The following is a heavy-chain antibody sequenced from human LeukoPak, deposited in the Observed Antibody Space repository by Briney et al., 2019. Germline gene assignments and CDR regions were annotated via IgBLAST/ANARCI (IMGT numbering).Heavy chain of an antibody. CDR2: ITGSGVST. J-gene: IGHJ4*02. D-gene: IGHD5-18*01. CDR3: AKDSGYTYGLSPYYFDC. V-gene: IGHV3-23*01. Sequence: PGGSLRLSCAASGFTFGSYPMSWVRQAPGKGLEWVSAITGSGVSTHYADSVKGRFTISRDNSKDSLYLQMSSLRAEDTAVYYCAKDSGYTYGLSPYYFDCWGQGTLVAVSA. CDR1: GFTFGSYP.